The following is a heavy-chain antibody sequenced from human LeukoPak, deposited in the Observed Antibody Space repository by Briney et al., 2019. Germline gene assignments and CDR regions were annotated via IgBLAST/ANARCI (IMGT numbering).Heavy chain of an antibody. J-gene: IGHJ6*02. D-gene: IGHD1-20*01. CDR1: GYTLTDYY. CDR2: INPTSGGT. CDR3: ARQKGITGTSYWYYGMDV. V-gene: IGHV1-2*02. Sequence: ASVKVSCKASGYTLTDYYIHWVRQAPGQGLEWMGWINPTSGGTNYAQKFQGRVTMTRDTSISTAYMELSRLRSDDTAVYYCARQKGITGTSYWYYGMDVWGQGTTVTVSS.